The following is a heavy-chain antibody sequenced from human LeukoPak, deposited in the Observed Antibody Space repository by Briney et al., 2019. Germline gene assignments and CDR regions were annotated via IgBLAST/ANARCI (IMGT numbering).Heavy chain of an antibody. J-gene: IGHJ4*02. Sequence: GSLRLSCAASGFTVNNNYVSWVRQAPGKGLEGVSVIYSGDITYYADSVKGRFTISRDNSKNTLYLQMNSLRAEDTAVYYCARGSGYNYGFPDYWGQGTLVTVSS. D-gene: IGHD5-18*01. CDR3: ARGSGYNYGFPDY. V-gene: IGHV3-53*01. CDR2: IYSGDIT. CDR1: GFTVNNNY.